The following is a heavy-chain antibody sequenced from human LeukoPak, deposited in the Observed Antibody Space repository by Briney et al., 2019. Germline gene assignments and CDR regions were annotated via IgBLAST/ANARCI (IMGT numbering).Heavy chain of an antibody. V-gene: IGHV3-21*01. CDR3: ARALAPAASPTGYMDV. D-gene: IGHD2-2*01. Sequence: GGSLRLSCAASGFTFSSYSMNWVRQAPGKGLEWVSSISSSSSYIYYADSVKGRFTISRDNAKNSLYLQMNSLRAEDTAVYYCARALAPAASPTGYMDVWGKGTTVTVSS. J-gene: IGHJ6*03. CDR2: ISSSSSYI. CDR1: GFTFSSYS.